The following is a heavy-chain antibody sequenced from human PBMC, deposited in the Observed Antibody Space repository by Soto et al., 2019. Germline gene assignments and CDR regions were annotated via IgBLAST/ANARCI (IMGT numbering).Heavy chain of an antibody. V-gene: IGHV1-3*01. J-gene: IGHJ4*02. Sequence: QVQLVQSGAEVKKPGASXKXXXXXXXXXXXXXXMHWVRQAPGQRLEWMGWINAGNGNTKYSQKFQGRVTITRDTSASTAYMELSSLRSEDTAVYYCARPAYYYDSSGYFDYWGQGTLVTVSS. CDR1: XXXXXXXX. D-gene: IGHD3-22*01. CDR2: INAGNGNT. CDR3: ARPAYYYDSSGYFDY.